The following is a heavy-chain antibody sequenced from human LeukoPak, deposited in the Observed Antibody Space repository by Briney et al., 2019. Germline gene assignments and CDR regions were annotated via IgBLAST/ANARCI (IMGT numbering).Heavy chain of an antibody. CDR2: IYSSVST. V-gene: IGHV4-39*01. D-gene: IGHD1-26*01. Sequence: PSETLTLTCTVSGGSISSNAYYWAWIRQPPGKGLEWIGSIYSSVSTYYNPSLKSRVTISVDTSKNQFSLRLSSVTAADTALYYCAYSGSYGHLGYWGQGIPVTVSS. CDR3: AYSGSYGHLGY. CDR1: GGSISSNAYY. J-gene: IGHJ4*02.